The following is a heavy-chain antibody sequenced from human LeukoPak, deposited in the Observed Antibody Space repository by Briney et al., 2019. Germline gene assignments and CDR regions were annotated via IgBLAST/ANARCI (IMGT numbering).Heavy chain of an antibody. CDR3: AKFRPIPAYFDY. V-gene: IGHV3-23*01. CDR1: GFTFSSYA. Sequence: PGGSLRLSCAASGFTFSSYAMSWVRQAPGKGLEGVSAISGSGGSTYYADSVKARFTIPRDNSKNTLYLQTNSLSAEDTAEYYSAKFRPIPAYFDYWGQGTLVTVSS. D-gene: IGHD1-14*01. J-gene: IGHJ4*02. CDR2: ISGSGGST.